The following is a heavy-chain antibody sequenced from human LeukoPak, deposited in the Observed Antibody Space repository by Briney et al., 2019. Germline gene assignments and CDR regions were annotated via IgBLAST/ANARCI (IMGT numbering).Heavy chain of an antibody. Sequence: GRSLRLSCAASGFTFSSYGMHWVREAPGKGLEWVAVIWYDGTNKYYADSVKGRFTISRDNSKNTLYLQMNSLRAEDTAVYYCASFSGSPYDSWSYWGQGTLVTVSS. D-gene: IGHD3-3*01. V-gene: IGHV3-33*01. CDR3: ASFSGSPYDSWSY. J-gene: IGHJ4*02. CDR2: IWYDGTNK. CDR1: GFTFSSYG.